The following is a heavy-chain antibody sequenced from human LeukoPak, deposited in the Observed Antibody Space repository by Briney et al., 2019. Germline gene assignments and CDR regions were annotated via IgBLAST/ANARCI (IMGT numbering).Heavy chain of an antibody. J-gene: IGHJ4*02. CDR2: IDSSGGT. Sequence: GGSLRLSCAASGFTFSNYDMHWVRQPTGKGLEWVSAIDSSGGTYYPGSVKGRFTISRDNSKNTLYLQMNSLRAEDTAVYYCAKDLETYYYDSSGVTGTFDYWGQGTLVTVSS. D-gene: IGHD3-22*01. CDR3: AKDLETYYYDSSGVTGTFDY. CDR1: GFTFSNYD. V-gene: IGHV3-13*01.